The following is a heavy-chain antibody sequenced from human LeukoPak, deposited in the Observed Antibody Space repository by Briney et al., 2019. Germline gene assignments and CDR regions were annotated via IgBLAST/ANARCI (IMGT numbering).Heavy chain of an antibody. CDR1: GGSFSGYY. CDR2: IYYSGST. J-gene: IGHJ5*02. D-gene: IGHD1-1*01. CDR3: ARGVQYVVSQHGNWFDP. V-gene: IGHV4-34*01. Sequence: SETLSLTCAVYGGSFSGYYWSWIRQPPGKGLEWIGYIYYSGSTYYNPSLKSRVTISVDRSKNQFSLKLSSVTAADTAVYYCARGVQYVVSQHGNWFDPWGQGTLVTVSS.